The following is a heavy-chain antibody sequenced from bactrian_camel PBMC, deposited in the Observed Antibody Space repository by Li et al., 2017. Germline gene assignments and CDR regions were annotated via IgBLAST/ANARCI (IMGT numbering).Heavy chain of an antibody. CDR3: AADRSTFDGSRWTCRAEYEY. D-gene: IGHD6*01. CDR1: GDTASDSC. CDR2: IYTFHRTT. V-gene: IGHV3-2*01. J-gene: IGHJ4*01. Sequence: HVQLVESGGGSVQTGGSLRLSCAVSGDTASDSCMGWFRQAPGMEREQVAAFIYTFHRTTCYADSVKGRFTISRDDAKNTMYLQMNNLPPEDSAMYYCAADRSTFDGSRWTCRAEYEYWGQGTQVTVS.